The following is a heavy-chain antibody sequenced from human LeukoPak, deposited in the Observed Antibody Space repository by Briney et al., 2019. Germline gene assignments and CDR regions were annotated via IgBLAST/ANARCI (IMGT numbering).Heavy chain of an antibody. Sequence: ASVKVSCKVSGYILTELSMHWVRQAPGKGLEWMGGFDPEDGETIYAQKFQGRVTMTEDTSTDTAYMELSSLRSEDTAVYYCATVDYDILTGYSLGTLDYWGQGTLVTVSS. D-gene: IGHD3-9*01. V-gene: IGHV1-24*01. J-gene: IGHJ4*02. CDR1: GYILTELS. CDR3: ATVDYDILTGYSLGTLDY. CDR2: FDPEDGET.